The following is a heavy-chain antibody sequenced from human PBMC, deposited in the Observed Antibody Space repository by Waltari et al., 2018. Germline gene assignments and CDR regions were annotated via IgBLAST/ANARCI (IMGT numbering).Heavy chain of an antibody. CDR3: ARVYYYDSSLDP. CDR2: INPNSGGT. J-gene: IGHJ5*02. D-gene: IGHD3-22*01. CDR1: GSHFTGYS. V-gene: IGHV1-2*06. Sequence: QVQLVQSGAEVKKPGASVKGYGTASGSHFTGYSMHCVRQAPGQGLEWMGRINPNSGGTNYAQKFQGRVTMTRDTSISTAYMELSRLRSDDTALYYCARVYYYDSSLDPWGQGTLVTVSS.